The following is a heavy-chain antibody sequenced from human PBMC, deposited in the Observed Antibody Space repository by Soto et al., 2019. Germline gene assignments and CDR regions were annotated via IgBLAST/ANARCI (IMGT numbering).Heavy chain of an antibody. CDR2: IFPSGTT. V-gene: IGHV4-30-2*01. CDR3: ARSREFDY. J-gene: IGHJ4*02. CDR1: GGSLSGATYS. Sequence: LYLSCGVSGGSLSGATYSWNWIRQPPGKGLEWIGYIFPSGTTYYNPSLKSRVTISIDVSKNQFSLSLRSLTAADTAVYYCARSREFDYWSQGTLVTVSS.